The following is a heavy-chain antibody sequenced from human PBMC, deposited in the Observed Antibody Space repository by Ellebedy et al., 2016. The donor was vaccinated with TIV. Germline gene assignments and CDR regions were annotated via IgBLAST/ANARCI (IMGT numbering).Heavy chain of an antibody. D-gene: IGHD6-13*01. CDR1: GFTFSSYA. CDR3: ARVGLGYSSSWYYYGMDV. CDR2: ISGSGGST. V-gene: IGHV3-23*01. Sequence: GGSLRLSCAASGFTFSSYAMSWVRQAPGKGLEWVSVISGSGGSTYYADSVKGRFTISRDNAKNSLYLQMNSLRDEDTAVYYCARVGLGYSSSWYYYGMDVWGQGTTVTVSS. J-gene: IGHJ6*02.